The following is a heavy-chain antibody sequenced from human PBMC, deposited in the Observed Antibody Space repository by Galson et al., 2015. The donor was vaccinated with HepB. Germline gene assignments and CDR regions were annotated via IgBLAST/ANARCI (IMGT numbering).Heavy chain of an antibody. CDR3: ARDHYDILTGYYNVAGY. Sequence: SLRLSCAASGFTFSSYAMHWVRQAPGKGLEWVAVISYDGSNKYYADSVKGRFTISRDNSKNTLYLQMNSLRAEDTAVYYCARDHYDILTGYYNVAGYWGQGTLVTVSS. CDR1: GFTFSSYA. CDR2: ISYDGSNK. D-gene: IGHD3-9*01. V-gene: IGHV3-30*04. J-gene: IGHJ4*02.